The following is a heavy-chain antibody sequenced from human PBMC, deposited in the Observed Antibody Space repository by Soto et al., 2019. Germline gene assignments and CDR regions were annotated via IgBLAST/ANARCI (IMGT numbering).Heavy chain of an antibody. D-gene: IGHD2-15*01. V-gene: IGHV4-31*03. CDR3: ARGRWDCSGGSCHTVPFDY. CDR2: IFYSGIT. J-gene: IGHJ4*02. CDR1: GGSISSGGYY. Sequence: SETLSLTCTVSGGSISSGGYYWSWIRQHPGKGLEWVGYIFYSGITYSNPSLKSRVTISLDTSKNQFSLKLSSVTAADTAVYYCARGRWDCSGGSCHTVPFDYWGQGTLVTVSS.